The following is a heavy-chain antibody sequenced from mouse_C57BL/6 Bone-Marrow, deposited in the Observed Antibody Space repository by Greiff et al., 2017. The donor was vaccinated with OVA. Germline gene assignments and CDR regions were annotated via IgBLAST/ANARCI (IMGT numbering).Heavy chain of an antibody. Sequence: VQLQESGAELVRPGTSVKMSCKASGYTFTNYWIGWAKQRPGHGLEWIGDIYPGGGYTNYNEKFKGKATLTADKSSSTAYMQFSSLTSEDSAIYYCAISRITTNAMDYWGQGTSVTVSS. J-gene: IGHJ4*01. D-gene: IGHD1-1*01. CDR3: AISRITTNAMDY. CDR2: IYPGGGYT. V-gene: IGHV1-63*01. CDR1: GYTFTNYW.